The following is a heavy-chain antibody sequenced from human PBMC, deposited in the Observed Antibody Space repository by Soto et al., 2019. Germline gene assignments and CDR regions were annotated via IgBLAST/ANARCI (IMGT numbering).Heavy chain of an antibody. CDR2: VSASGLST. CDR3: AKTKLDYNSGWYY. J-gene: IGHJ4*01. Sequence: PGGSLRLSCAASGFTLSTYAMAWVRQTPGKGLEWVSAVSASGLSTYYADSVKGRFYISRDNSKNTLSLQMNSLRAEDTAVYYCAKTKLDYNSGWYYWGHGTLVTVSS. D-gene: IGHD6-19*01. CDR1: GFTLSTYA. V-gene: IGHV3-23*01.